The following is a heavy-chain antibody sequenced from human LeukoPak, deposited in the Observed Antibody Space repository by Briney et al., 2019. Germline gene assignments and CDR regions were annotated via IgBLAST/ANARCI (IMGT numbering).Heavy chain of an antibody. Sequence: GGSLRLSCAASGFTFSSYAMHWVRQAPGKGLEWVAVISYDGSNKYYADSVKGRFTISRDNSKNTLYLQMNSLRAEDTAVYYCARDPWGYWGQGTLVTVAS. CDR1: GFTFSSYA. CDR3: ARDPWGY. CDR2: ISYDGSNK. V-gene: IGHV3-30-3*01. D-gene: IGHD3-16*01. J-gene: IGHJ4*02.